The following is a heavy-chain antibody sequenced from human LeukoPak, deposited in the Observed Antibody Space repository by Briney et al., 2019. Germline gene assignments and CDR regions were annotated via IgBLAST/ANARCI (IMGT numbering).Heavy chain of an antibody. CDR1: GFTFSSYW. CDR3: ARDTSQTEYYDSSGYHDY. J-gene: IGHJ4*02. Sequence: GGSLRLSCAASGFTFSSYWMSWVRQAPGKGLEWVANIKQDGSEEYYVDSVKGRFTISRDNAKNSLYLQMNSLRAEDTAVYYCARDTSQTEYYDSSGYHDYWGQGTLVTVSS. V-gene: IGHV3-7*01. CDR2: IKQDGSEE. D-gene: IGHD3-22*01.